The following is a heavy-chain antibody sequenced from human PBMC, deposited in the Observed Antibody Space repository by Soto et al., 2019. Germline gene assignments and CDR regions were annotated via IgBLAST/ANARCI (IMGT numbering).Heavy chain of an antibody. CDR3: ARQLAYCGGDCYTEPIEY. CDR2: VNPRSGDT. D-gene: IGHD2-21*02. CDR1: GYTFTNYY. V-gene: IGHV1-2*02. J-gene: IGHJ4*02. Sequence: QAQLVQSGAEVKKPGASVKVSCKASGYTFTNYYIHWVRQAPGQGLEWKGWVNPRSGDTNYATKFQGRVTMTRDTSISTAYMELSRLRADDTAVYYCARQLAYCGGDCYTEPIEYWGQGTLVTVSS.